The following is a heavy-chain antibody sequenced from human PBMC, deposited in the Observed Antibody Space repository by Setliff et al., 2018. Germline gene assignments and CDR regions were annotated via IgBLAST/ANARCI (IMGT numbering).Heavy chain of an antibody. V-gene: IGHV4-59*11. D-gene: IGHD5-18*01. CDR1: GGSISSHY. J-gene: IGHJ4*02. Sequence: SETLSLTCTVSGGSISSHYWSWIRQPPGKGLEWIGSIYYSGSTNYNPSLKSRVTISVDTSKNQFSLKLSSVTAADTAVYYCAGGGVDTAMVYYFYYWGQGTLVTVSS. CDR2: IYYSGST. CDR3: AGGGVDTAMVYYFYY.